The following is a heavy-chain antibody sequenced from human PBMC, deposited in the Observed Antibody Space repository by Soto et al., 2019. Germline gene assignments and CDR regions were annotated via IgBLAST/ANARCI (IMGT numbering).Heavy chain of an antibody. D-gene: IGHD3-9*01. CDR1: GFTFSSYS. CDR2: ISSSSSYI. J-gene: IGHJ4*02. CDR3: ASDGDLLLRYFDWGDY. V-gene: IGHV3-21*01. Sequence: EVQLVESGGGLVKPGGSLRLSCAASGFTFSSYSMNWVRQAPGKGLEWVSSISSSSSYIYYADSVKGRFTISRDNAKNSLYLKMNSLRAEDTAVYYCASDGDLLLRYFDWGDYCGQGPLVTVSS.